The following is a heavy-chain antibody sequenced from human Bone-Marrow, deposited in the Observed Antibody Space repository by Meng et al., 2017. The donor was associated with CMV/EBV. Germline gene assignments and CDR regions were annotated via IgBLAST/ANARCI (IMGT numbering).Heavy chain of an antibody. J-gene: IGHJ5*02. CDR2: ISSNGGST. V-gene: IGHV3-64*02. Sequence: GESLKISCAASGFTFSSYAMHWVRQAPGKGLEYVSAISSNGGSTYYADSVKGRFTISRDNSKNTLYLQMGSLRAEDMAVYYCARDLGKGSTIFGVARNWFDPWGQGTLVTVSS. D-gene: IGHD3-3*01. CDR3: ARDLGKGSTIFGVARNWFDP. CDR1: GFTFSSYA.